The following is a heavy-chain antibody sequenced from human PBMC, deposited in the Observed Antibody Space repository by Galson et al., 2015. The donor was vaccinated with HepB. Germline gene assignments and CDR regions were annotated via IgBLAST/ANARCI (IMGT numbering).Heavy chain of an antibody. CDR2: IYSGGST. CDR1: GFTVSSNY. CDR3: ARVNSGPNWFDP. Sequence: SLRLSCAASGFTVSSNYMSWVRQAPGKGLEWVSVIYSGGSTYYADSVKGRFTISRDNSKNTLYLQMNSLRAEDTAVYYCARVNSGPNWFDPWGQGTLVTVSS. D-gene: IGHD5-12*01. J-gene: IGHJ5*02. V-gene: IGHV3-53*01.